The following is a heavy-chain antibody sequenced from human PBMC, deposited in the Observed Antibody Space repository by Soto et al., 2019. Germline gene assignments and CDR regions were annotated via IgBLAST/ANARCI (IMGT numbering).Heavy chain of an antibody. CDR1: GFTFSSYA. V-gene: IGHV3-23*01. CDR2: ISGSGVST. Sequence: EVQLLESGGGLVQPGGSLRLSCAASGFTFSSYAMSWVRQAPGKGLEWVSAISGSGVSTYYADSVKGRFTISRDNSKNTRYLQMNSLRAEDTAVYYCEKEGEHSSGWANFDYWGQGTLVTVSS. CDR3: EKEGEHSSGWANFDY. D-gene: IGHD6-19*01. J-gene: IGHJ4*02.